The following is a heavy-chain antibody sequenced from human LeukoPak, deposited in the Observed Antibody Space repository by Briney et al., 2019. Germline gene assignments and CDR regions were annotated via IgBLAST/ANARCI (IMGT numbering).Heavy chain of an antibody. J-gene: IGHJ4*02. CDR1: GFTLSSYA. D-gene: IGHD2-2*01. Sequence: PGGSLRLSCAASGFTLSSYAMHWVRQAPGKGLEYVSAISSNGGSTYYANSVKGRFTISRDNSKNTLYLQMGSLRAEDMAVYYCARGGYCSSTSCYARLFDYWGQGTLVTVSS. CDR3: ARGGYCSSTSCYARLFDY. CDR2: ISSNGGST. V-gene: IGHV3-64*01.